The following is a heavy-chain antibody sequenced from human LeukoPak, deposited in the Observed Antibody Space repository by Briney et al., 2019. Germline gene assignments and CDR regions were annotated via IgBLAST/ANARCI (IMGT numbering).Heavy chain of an antibody. CDR3: AKDMLITIFGVVIIDYYMDV. J-gene: IGHJ6*03. CDR2: ISGSGGST. V-gene: IGHV3-23*01. D-gene: IGHD3-3*01. CDR1: GFTFSSYA. Sequence: GGSLRLSCAASGFTFSSYAMSWVRQAPGKGLEWVSAISGSGGSTYYADSVKGRFTTSRDNSKNTLYLQMNSLRAEDTAVYYCAKDMLITIFGVVIIDYYMDVWGKGTTVTVSS.